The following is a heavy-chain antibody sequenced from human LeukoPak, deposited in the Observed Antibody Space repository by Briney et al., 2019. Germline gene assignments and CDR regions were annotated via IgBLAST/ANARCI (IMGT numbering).Heavy chain of an antibody. V-gene: IGHV4-38-2*01. Sequence: SETLSLTCAVSGYSISSGYYWGWIRPPPGKGLEWIGIIYHSGSTYYNPSLKSRVTISGDTSKNQFSLKLSSVTAADTAVYYCARLPGPSYYYYYMDVWGKGTTVTVSS. CDR2: IYHSGST. J-gene: IGHJ6*03. CDR3: ARLPGPSYYYYYMDV. CDR1: GYSISSGYY.